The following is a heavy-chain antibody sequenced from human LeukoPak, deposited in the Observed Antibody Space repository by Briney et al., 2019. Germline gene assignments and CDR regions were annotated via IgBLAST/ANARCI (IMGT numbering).Heavy chain of an antibody. CDR3: ARGYCSSTSCLRGYYYMDV. CDR1: GYTFTSYG. J-gene: IGHJ6*03. D-gene: IGHD2-2*01. Sequence: ASVKVSCKASGYTFTSYGISWVRQAPGQGLEWMGGIIPIFGTANYAQKFQGRVTITTDESTSTAYMELSSLRSEDTAVYYCARGYCSSTSCLRGYYYMDVWGKGTTVTVSS. CDR2: IIPIFGTA. V-gene: IGHV1-69*05.